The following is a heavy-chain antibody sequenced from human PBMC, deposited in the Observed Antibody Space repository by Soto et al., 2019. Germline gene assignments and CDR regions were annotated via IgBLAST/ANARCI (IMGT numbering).Heavy chain of an antibody. D-gene: IGHD3-22*01. CDR1: GFTFDDYA. Sequence: SLRLSCAASGFTFDDYAIHWVRLGPGKGLDWVSGINWNSDNMGLGDSVKVRFTISRDNAKNSLYLQMNSLRTDDTALYYCAKDRFPYYDSDGSGFDYWGQGILVTVSS. V-gene: IGHV3-9*01. J-gene: IGHJ4*02. CDR3: AKDRFPYYDSDGSGFDY. CDR2: INWNSDNM.